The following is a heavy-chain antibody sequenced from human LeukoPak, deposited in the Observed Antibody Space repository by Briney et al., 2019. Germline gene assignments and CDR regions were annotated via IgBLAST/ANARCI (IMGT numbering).Heavy chain of an antibody. CDR3: ATVDSYGGYYFDY. CDR1: GYTLTELS. CDR2: FAPEDGET. V-gene: IGHV1-24*01. J-gene: IGHJ4*02. D-gene: IGHD5-18*01. Sequence: ASVKVSCKVSGYTLTELSMHWVRQAPGKGLEWMGGFAPEDGETIYAQKFQGRVTMTEDTSTDTAYMELSSLRSEDTAVYYCATVDSYGGYYFDYWGQGTLVTVSS.